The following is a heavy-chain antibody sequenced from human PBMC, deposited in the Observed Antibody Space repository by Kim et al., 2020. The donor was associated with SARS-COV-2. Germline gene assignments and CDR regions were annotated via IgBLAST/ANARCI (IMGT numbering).Heavy chain of an antibody. J-gene: IGHJ4*02. Sequence: ASVKVSCKASGYTFTSYTLHWVRQAPGQGLEWMGWINVGYGNTRYLQKFQGRVTITRDTSASTAYMELSSLRSEDTAVYYCARDGTTRNGGYYFACWGQGDLITVSS. CDR1: GYTFTSYT. D-gene: IGHD1-1*01. CDR2: INVGYGNT. V-gene: IGHV1-3*01. CDR3: ARDGTTRNGGYYFAC.